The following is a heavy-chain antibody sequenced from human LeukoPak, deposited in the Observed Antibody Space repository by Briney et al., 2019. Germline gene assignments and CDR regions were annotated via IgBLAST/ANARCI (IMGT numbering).Heavy chain of an antibody. CDR2: ITGGGSGI. CDR3: ARWGDYDVLTGYYVSDY. V-gene: IGHV3-23*01. D-gene: IGHD3-9*01. CDR1: GLTFSNYA. Sequence: GASLRLSCAASGLTFSNYAMSWVRQAPGKGLEWVSAITGGGSGIYYADSMKSRFTISRDNSKNTLYLQINSLRAEDTAVYYCARWGDYDVLTGYYVSDYWGQGTLATVSS. J-gene: IGHJ4*02.